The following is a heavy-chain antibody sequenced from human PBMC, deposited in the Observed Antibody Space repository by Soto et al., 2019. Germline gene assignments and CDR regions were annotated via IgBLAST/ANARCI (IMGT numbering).Heavy chain of an antibody. CDR3: ARDRIEAAGTPRFNYYYGMDV. J-gene: IGHJ6*02. CDR2: IYGGLTT. CDR1: GFTVSSTY. D-gene: IGHD6-13*01. Sequence: LRLSCAASGFTVSSTYMTWVRQAPGKGLEGVSVIYGGLTTSYADSVKGRFTISRDNSKNTVFLQMNSLRGEDTAVYYCARDRIEAAGTPRFNYYYGMDVWGQGTTVTVS. V-gene: IGHV3-53*01.